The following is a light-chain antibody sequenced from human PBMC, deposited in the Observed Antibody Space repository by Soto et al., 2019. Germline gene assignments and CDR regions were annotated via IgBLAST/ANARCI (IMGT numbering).Light chain of an antibody. Sequence: EIVLTQSPGTLSLSPGERATLSCRASQSVSSNYLAWYQQKPGQAPRLLIYGASSRATGIPDRFSGSGSGTDFTLTISRLEPEDFAVYYCQQYGTSPCTFGPGTKVDI. J-gene: IGKJ3*01. V-gene: IGKV3-20*01. CDR2: GAS. CDR1: QSVSSNY. CDR3: QQYGTSPCT.